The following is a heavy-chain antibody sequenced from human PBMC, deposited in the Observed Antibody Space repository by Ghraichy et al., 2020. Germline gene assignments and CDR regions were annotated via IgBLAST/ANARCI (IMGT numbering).Heavy chain of an antibody. J-gene: IGHJ4*02. CDR3: ARDADIVTYSWSCSYFDS. V-gene: IGHV4-59*01. Sequence: SETLSLTCTVSGGSISSYYWSWIRQPPGKGVEWIGYIYYSGSTNYNPSLMSRVTISVDTSKNQFSLKLTSVTPADTAVYYCARDADIVTYSWSCSYFDSWGQGTLVTVSS. CDR2: IYYSGST. D-gene: IGHD1-26*01. CDR1: GGSISSYY.